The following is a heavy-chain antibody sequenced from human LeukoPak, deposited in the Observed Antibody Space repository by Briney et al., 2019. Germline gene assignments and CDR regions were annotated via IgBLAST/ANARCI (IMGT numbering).Heavy chain of an antibody. Sequence: SETLSLTCTVSGGSISSYYWGWIRQPPGKGLEWIGYIYTSGSTNYNPSLKSRVTISVDTSKNQFSLKLSSVTAADTAVYYCARQGLVPADSYYYYYYMDVWGKGTTVTVSS. CDR1: GGSISSYY. V-gene: IGHV4-4*09. CDR3: ARQGLVPADSYYYYYYMDV. J-gene: IGHJ6*03. CDR2: IYTSGST. D-gene: IGHD2-2*01.